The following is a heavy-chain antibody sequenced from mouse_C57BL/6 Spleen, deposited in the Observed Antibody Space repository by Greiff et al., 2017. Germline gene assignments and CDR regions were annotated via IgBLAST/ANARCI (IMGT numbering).Heavy chain of an antibody. V-gene: IGHV1-61*01. CDR1: GYTFTSYW. CDR2: IYPSDSET. Sequence: VQLQQSGAELVRPGSSVKLSCKASGYTFTSYWMDWVKQRPGQGLEWIGNIYPSDSETHYNQKFKDKATLTVDKSSSTAYMKLSSLTSEDSAVYYCARSEDYFDYWGQGTTLTVSS. J-gene: IGHJ2*01. CDR3: ARSEDYFDY.